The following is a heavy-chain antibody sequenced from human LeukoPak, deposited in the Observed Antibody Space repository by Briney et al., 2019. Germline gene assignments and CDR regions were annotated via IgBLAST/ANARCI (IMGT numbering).Heavy chain of an antibody. J-gene: IGHJ5*02. D-gene: IGHD6-13*01. CDR1: GFTFSSYG. CDR3: AKDNGIAAAGWFDP. Sequence: GGSLRLSCAASGFTFSSYGMHWVRQAPGKGLEWVAVISYDGSNKYYADSVKGRFTISRVNSKNTLYLQMNSLRAEDTAVYYCAKDNGIAAAGWFDPWGQGTLVTVSS. CDR2: ISYDGSNK. V-gene: IGHV3-30*18.